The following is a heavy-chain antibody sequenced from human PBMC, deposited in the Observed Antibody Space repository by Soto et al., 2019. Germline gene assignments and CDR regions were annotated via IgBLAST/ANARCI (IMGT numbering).Heavy chain of an antibody. CDR2: VHYNGDT. J-gene: IGHJ4*02. CDR3: ARTPRSSAYDY. D-gene: IGHD6-6*01. V-gene: IGHV4-39*01. Sequence: GWIRQPPGKGLEWIGTVHYNGDTYFSPSLNSRVTISIDASTNQFSLKFSSVTAADTAIYFCARTPRSSAYDYWSEGTLVTVS.